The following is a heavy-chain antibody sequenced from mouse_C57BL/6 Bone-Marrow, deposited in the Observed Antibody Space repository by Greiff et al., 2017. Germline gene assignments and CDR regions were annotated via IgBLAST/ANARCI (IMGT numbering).Heavy chain of an antibody. CDR1: GFSFSSYA. V-gene: IGHV5-4*01. D-gene: IGHD1-1*01. CDR3: DRDRNYYGSSYLYYAMDY. CDR2: ISDGGSYT. Sequence: EVKLMESGRGLVKPGGSLTLSCAASGFSFSSYAMSWVRQTPEKRLEWVATISDGGSYTYYPDNVKGRFTISRDNAKNNLCLQMSHLKSEDTAMYYFDRDRNYYGSSYLYYAMDYWGQGTSVTVSS. J-gene: IGHJ4*01.